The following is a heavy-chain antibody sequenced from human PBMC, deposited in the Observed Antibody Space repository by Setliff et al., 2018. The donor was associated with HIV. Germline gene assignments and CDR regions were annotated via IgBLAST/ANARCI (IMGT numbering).Heavy chain of an antibody. J-gene: IGHJ4*02. Sequence: GGSLRLSCVGSGFNFKNYNMNWVRQAPGKGLEWVSFISSGCSYIFYADSVKGRFTISRDNAKMYLQMNGLRAEDTALYYCVRGPPGITVVIDYWGQGTLVTVSS. CDR1: GFNFKNYN. V-gene: IGHV3-21*01. CDR3: VRGPPGITVVIDY. CDR2: ISSGCSYI. D-gene: IGHD3-10*01.